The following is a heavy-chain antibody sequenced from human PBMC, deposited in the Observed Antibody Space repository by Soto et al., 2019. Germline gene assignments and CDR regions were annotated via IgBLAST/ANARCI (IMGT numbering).Heavy chain of an antibody. Sequence: QVQLQESGPGLVKPSETLSLTCTVSGGSISSYYWSWIRQPAGKGLEWIGRIYTSGSTNYNPSLKSRVTMSVDTSKNQFSLKLSSVTAADTAVYYCARSITMVRGVIITSWFDPWGQGTLVTVSS. CDR1: GGSISSYY. CDR2: IYTSGST. V-gene: IGHV4-4*07. D-gene: IGHD3-10*01. J-gene: IGHJ5*02. CDR3: ARSITMVRGVIITSWFDP.